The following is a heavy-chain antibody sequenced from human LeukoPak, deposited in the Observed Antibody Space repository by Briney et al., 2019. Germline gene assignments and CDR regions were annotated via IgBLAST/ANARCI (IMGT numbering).Heavy chain of an antibody. Sequence: SETLSLTCTVSGGSISSSSYYWGWIRQPPGKGLEWIGSIYYSGSTYYNPSLKSRVTISVDTSKNQFSLKLSSVTAADTAVYYCATSFETGDWDYWGQGTLVTVSS. J-gene: IGHJ4*02. D-gene: IGHD7-27*01. CDR2: IYYSGST. CDR3: ATSFETGDWDY. CDR1: GGSISSSSYY. V-gene: IGHV4-39*01.